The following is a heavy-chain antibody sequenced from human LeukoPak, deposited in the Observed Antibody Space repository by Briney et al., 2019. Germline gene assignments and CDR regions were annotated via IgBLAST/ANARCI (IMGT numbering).Heavy chain of an antibody. CDR1: GYTFTSYG. D-gene: IGHD6-13*01. CDR2: ISAYNGNT. CDR3: ARWDSSSWYPNDAFDI. Sequence: ASVKVSCKASGYTFTSYGISWVRQAPGQGLEWMGWISAYNGNTNYAQKLQGRVTMTTDTSTSTAYMELRSLRSDDTAVYYCARWDSSSWYPNDAFDIWGQGTMVTVSS. V-gene: IGHV1-18*01. J-gene: IGHJ3*02.